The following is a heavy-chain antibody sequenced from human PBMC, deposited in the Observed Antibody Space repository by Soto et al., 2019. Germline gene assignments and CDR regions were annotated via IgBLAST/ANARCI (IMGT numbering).Heavy chain of an antibody. J-gene: IGHJ4*02. CDR2: IWYDGSNK. D-gene: IGHD6-19*01. V-gene: IGHV3-33*06. CDR1: GFTFSSYG. Sequence: GGSLRLSCAASGFTFSSYGMHWVRQAPGKGLEWVAVIWYDGSNKYYADSVKGRFTISRDNSKNTLYLQMNSLRAEDTAVYYSAKDAPRSGWLSDDWSLGTMVTVTS. CDR3: AKDAPRSGWLSDD.